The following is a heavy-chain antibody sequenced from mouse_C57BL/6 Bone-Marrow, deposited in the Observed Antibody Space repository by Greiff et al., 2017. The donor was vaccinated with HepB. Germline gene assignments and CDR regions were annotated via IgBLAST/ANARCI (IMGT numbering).Heavy chain of an antibody. CDR2: IDPSDSYT. D-gene: IGHD6-1*01. Sequence: QVQLQQSGAELVKPGASVKLSCKASGYTFTSYWMQWVKQRPGQGLEWIGEIDPSDSYTNYNQKYKGKATLTVDTSSSTAYMQLSSLTSEDSAVYYCARGPSGYYYAMDYWGQGTSVTVSS. V-gene: IGHV1-50*01. CDR3: ARGPSGYYYAMDY. J-gene: IGHJ4*01. CDR1: GYTFTSYW.